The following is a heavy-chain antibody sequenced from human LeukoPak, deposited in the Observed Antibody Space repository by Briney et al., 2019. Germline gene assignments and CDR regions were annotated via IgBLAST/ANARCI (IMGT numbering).Heavy chain of an antibody. J-gene: IGHJ6*03. CDR3: AREPYYYYMDV. CDR2: IYYSGST. V-gene: IGHV4-59*01. Sequence: SETLSLTCTVSGGSISSYYWSWIRQPPGKGLEWIGYIYYSGSTNYNPSLKSRVTISVDTSKNQFSLKLSSVTAADTAVYYCAREPYYYYMDVWGKGTTVTVSS. CDR1: GGSISSYY.